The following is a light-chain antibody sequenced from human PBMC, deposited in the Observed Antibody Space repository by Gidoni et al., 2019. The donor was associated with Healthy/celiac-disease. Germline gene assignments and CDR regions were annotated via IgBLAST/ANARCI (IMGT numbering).Light chain of an antibody. CDR3: QQYGSSKLT. J-gene: IGKJ4*02. CDR1: QSVSSSY. CDR2: GAS. V-gene: IGKV3-20*01. Sequence: EIALTQSPGTLSLAPGGRATLSCRASQSVSSSYLAWYQQKPGQAPRLLIYGASSRATGIPDRFSGSGSGTDFTLTISRLEPEDFAVYYCQQYGSSKLTFXGXTKVEIK.